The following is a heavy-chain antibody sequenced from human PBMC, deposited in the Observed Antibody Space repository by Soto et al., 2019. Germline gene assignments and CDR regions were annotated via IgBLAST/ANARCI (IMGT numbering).Heavy chain of an antibody. CDR3: ARVCSSTSCYVTNWFDP. CDR2: IYYSGST. V-gene: IGHV4-31*03. J-gene: IGHJ5*02. CDR1: GGSISSGSFY. D-gene: IGHD2-2*01. Sequence: SETLSLTCTVSGGSISSGSFYWSWIRQHPGKGLEWIGCIYYSGSTYYNPSLKSRVTISVGTSKNQFSLKLSSVTAADTAVYYCARVCSSTSCYVTNWFDPWGQGTLVTVSS.